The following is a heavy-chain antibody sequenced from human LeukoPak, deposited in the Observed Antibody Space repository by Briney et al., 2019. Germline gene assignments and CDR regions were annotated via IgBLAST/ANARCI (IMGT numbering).Heavy chain of an antibody. CDR2: ISHSGST. D-gene: IGHD3-10*01. CDR3: AKRDYDGSGSYYSYYYYYMDV. J-gene: IGHJ6*03. V-gene: IGHV4-34*01. CDR1: GGSFTGYY. Sequence: SETLSLTCAVYGGSFTGYYWNWIRQPPGKGLEWIGEISHSGSTNYNPSLKSRVTISVDTSKNQFSLKLSSVTAADTAVYYCAKRDYDGSGSYYSYYYYYMDVWGKGTTVTVSS.